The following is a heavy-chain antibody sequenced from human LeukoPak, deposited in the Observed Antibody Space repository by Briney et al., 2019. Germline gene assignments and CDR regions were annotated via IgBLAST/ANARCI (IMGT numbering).Heavy chain of an antibody. Sequence: PGGSLRLSCAASGFTFSDYYMSWIRQAPGKGLEWVAFIRYDGSNKYYADSVKGRFTISRDNSKNTLYLQMNSLRAEDTAVYYCAKDGGGQPIDSSGYRPKITELMGYWGQGTLVTVSS. CDR3: AKDGGGQPIDSSGYRPKITELMGY. CDR1: GFTFSDYY. D-gene: IGHD3-22*01. CDR2: IRYDGSNK. J-gene: IGHJ4*02. V-gene: IGHV3-30*02.